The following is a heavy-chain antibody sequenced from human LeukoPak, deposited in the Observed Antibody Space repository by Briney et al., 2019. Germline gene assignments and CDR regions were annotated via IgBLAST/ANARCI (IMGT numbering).Heavy chain of an antibody. CDR3: ARDLPGGSAGAHDAFDI. CDR2: INPSGGST. V-gene: IGHV1-46*01. Sequence: ASVKVSCKASGYTFTSYYMHWMRQAPGQGLEWMGIINPSGGSTSYAQKFQGRVTMTRDTSTSTVYMELSSLRSEDTAVYYCARDLPGGSAGAHDAFDIWGQGTMVTVSS. D-gene: IGHD1-26*01. CDR1: GYTFTSYY. J-gene: IGHJ3*02.